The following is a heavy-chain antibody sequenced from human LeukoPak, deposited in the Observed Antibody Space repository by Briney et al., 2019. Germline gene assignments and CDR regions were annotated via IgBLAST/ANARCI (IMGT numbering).Heavy chain of an antibody. Sequence: GGSLRLSCAASEFTFSSYEMYWVRQAPGKGLEWVSYISSSGSTIYYADSVKGRFTISRDNAKNSLYLQMNSLRAEDTAIYYCARLPYSGYGGGRVYWGQGTLVTVSS. V-gene: IGHV3-48*03. CDR1: EFTFSSYE. D-gene: IGHD5-12*01. CDR3: ARLPYSGYGGGRVY. CDR2: ISSSGSTI. J-gene: IGHJ4*02.